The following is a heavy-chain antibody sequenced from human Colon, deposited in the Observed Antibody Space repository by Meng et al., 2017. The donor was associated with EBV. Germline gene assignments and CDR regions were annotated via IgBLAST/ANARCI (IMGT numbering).Heavy chain of an antibody. J-gene: IGHJ6*02. V-gene: IGHV4-61*01. CDR2: IYYSGST. Sequence: QEQLQESGPGLVEPSETLSLTCTVSGGSVSSGSYYWNWIRQPPGKGLEWIGCIYYSGSTNYNPSLKSRVTISVDTSKNQFSSKLSSVTAADTAVYYCARGPHAMDVWGQGTTVTVSS. CDR3: ARGPHAMDV. CDR1: GGSVSSGSYY.